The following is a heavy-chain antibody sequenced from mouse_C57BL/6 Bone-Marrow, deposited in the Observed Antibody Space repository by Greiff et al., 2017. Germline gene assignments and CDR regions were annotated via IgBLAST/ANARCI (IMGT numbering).Heavy chain of an antibody. D-gene: IGHD1-1*01. CDR2: ISYSGST. Sequence: EVKVVESGPGLAKPSQTLSLTCSVTGYSITSDYWNWIRKFPGNKLEYMGYISYSGSTYYNPSHKSRISITRDTSKHQYYLQLHSVTTEDTATYYCASDYYGSPYWYCDVWGTGTTVTVSS. V-gene: IGHV3-8*01. CDR3: ASDYYGSPYWYCDV. CDR1: GYSITSDY. J-gene: IGHJ1*03.